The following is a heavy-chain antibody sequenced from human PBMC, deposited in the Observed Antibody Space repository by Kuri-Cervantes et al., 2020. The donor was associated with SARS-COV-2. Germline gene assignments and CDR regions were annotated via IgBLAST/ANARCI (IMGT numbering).Heavy chain of an antibody. CDR1: GYTFASYD. J-gene: IGHJ4*02. CDR3: ASNLYGDDPDY. CDR2: INAGSGNT. Sequence: ASVKVSCKASGYTFASYDMHWVRQAPGQRLEWMGWINAGSGNTKYSQKFQGRVTMTRDTSPSTAYMELSSLRSEDTAVYYCASNLYGDDPDYWGQGTMVTVSS. V-gene: IGHV1-3*01. D-gene: IGHD4-17*01.